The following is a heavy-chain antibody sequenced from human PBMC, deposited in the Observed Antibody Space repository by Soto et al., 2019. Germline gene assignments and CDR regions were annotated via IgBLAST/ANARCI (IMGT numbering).Heavy chain of an antibody. CDR3: ARGGDFWSGYYIDGMDV. Sequence: GESLKISCRGSGYSFTSYWIGWVRQMPGKGLEWMGIIYPGDSDTRYSPSFQGQVTISADKSISTAYLQWSSLKASDTAMYYCARGGDFWSGYYIDGMDVWGQGPTVTVSS. D-gene: IGHD3-3*01. CDR1: GYSFTSYW. V-gene: IGHV5-51*01. CDR2: IYPGDSDT. J-gene: IGHJ6*02.